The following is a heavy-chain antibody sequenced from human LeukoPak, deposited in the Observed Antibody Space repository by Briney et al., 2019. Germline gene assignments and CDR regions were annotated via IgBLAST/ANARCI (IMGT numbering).Heavy chain of an antibody. D-gene: IGHD3-16*01. Sequence: GGSLRLSCAASGFTFSTYALSWVRQAPGKGLEWVSAISPGGDRTYYADSVKGRFAISRDNSKNTLYLQMHSLRAEDTAVYYCAKEILFTFPFGAHDYWGQGTLVTVSS. CDR3: AKEILFTFPFGAHDY. CDR2: ISPGGDRT. CDR1: GFTFSTYA. V-gene: IGHV3-23*01. J-gene: IGHJ4*02.